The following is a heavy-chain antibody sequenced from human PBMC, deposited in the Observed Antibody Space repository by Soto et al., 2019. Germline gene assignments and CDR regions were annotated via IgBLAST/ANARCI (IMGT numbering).Heavy chain of an antibody. Sequence: QLQLQESGSGLVKPSQTLSLTCAVSGGSISSGGYSWSWIRQPPGKGLEWIGYIYHSGSTYYNPSLKSRVTIPVARSKTQFSLRLGSVPAADGAVYCCARGQVVAAQPGGQGPLVPVSP. V-gene: IGHV4-30-2*01. D-gene: IGHD2-15*01. J-gene: IGHJ5*02. CDR2: IYHSGST. CDR1: GGSISSGGYS. CDR3: ARGQVVAAQP.